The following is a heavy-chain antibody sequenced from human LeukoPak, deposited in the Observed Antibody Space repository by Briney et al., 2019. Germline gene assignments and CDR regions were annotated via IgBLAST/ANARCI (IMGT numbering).Heavy chain of an antibody. D-gene: IGHD6-19*01. CDR3: ARLTALAGHRGAFDI. Sequence: SGTLSLTCNVSGGSIGGHTFYWDWIRQPPGKGLEWIATIYYSGNTFYNPSLKSRVAISIDMSKSQFSLHLSSVTAADTAIYYCARLTALAGHRGAFDIWGPGTMVTVSS. V-gene: IGHV4-39*01. J-gene: IGHJ3*02. CDR2: IYYSGNT. CDR1: GGSIGGHTFY.